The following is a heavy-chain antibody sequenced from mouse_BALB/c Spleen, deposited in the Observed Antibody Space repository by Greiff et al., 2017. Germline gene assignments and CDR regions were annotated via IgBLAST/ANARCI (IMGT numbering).Heavy chain of an antibody. CDR1: GYTFTDYN. J-gene: IGHJ3*01. CDR2: IYPYNGGT. CDR3: ARGVLRLPGFAY. D-gene: IGHD1-2*01. Sequence: VHVKQSGPELVEPGASVKISCKASGYTFTDYNMHWVKQSHGKSLEWIGYIYPYNGGTGYNQKFKSKATLTVDNSSSTAYMELRSLTSEDSAVYYCARGVLRLPGFAYWGQGTLVTVSA. V-gene: IGHV1S29*02.